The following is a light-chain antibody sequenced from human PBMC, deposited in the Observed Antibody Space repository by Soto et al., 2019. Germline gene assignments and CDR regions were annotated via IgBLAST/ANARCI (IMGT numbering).Light chain of an antibody. J-gene: IGKJ4*01. CDR2: AAS. CDR1: QGISSY. Sequence: AIRMTQSPSSFSASTGDRVTITCRASQGISSYLAWYQQKPGKGPKLLIYAASTLQSGVPSRFSGSGSGTDFTLTISCLQSEDFATYYCQQYYSDPLTFGGGTKVEIQ. V-gene: IGKV1-8*01. CDR3: QQYYSDPLT.